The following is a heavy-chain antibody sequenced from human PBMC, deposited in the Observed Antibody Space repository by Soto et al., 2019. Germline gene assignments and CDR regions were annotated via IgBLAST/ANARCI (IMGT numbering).Heavy chain of an antibody. D-gene: IGHD2-2*01. CDR2: ISYSGST. CDR1: GGSISSSSSS. Sequence: QLQLQESGPGLVKPSETLSLTCTVSGGSISSSSSSWGWIRQPPGKGLEWLGIISYSGSTYYSPSLKSRVTISVDASMNLFSLKLSSVTAADTAVYYCARTYVTDVVVVPASKDYMDVWGKGTTVTVSS. CDR3: ARTYVTDVVVVPASKDYMDV. V-gene: IGHV4-39*01. J-gene: IGHJ6*03.